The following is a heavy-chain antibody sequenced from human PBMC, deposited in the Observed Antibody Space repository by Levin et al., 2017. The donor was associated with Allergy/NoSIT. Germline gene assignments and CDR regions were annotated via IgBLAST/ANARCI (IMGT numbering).Heavy chain of an antibody. CDR1: GDSVSSNSAA. Sequence: SETLSLTCAISGDSVSSNSAAWNWIRQSPSRGLEWLGRTYYRSKWYNDYAVSVKSRITINPDTSKNQFSLQLNSVTPEDTAVYYCAREGPWEVQGRNWFDPWGQGTLVTVSS. D-gene: IGHD3-10*01. CDR3: AREGPWEVQGRNWFDP. V-gene: IGHV6-1*01. CDR2: TYYRSKWYN. J-gene: IGHJ5*02.